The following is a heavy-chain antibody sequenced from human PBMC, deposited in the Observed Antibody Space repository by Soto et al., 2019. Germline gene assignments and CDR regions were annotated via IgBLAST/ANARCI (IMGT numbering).Heavy chain of an antibody. J-gene: IGHJ4*02. CDR2: IYYSGTT. D-gene: IGHD1-26*01. CDR1: GYSISSSNW. Sequence: QVQLQESGPGLVKPSDTLSLTCAVSGYSISSSNWWGWIRQTPGKGLEWIGYIYYSGTTYYNPSLKSRVTMSVDTSKNQFSLKLTSVTAVDTAVYYCERREIQGPIDYWGQGTLVTVSS. CDR3: ERREIQGPIDY. V-gene: IGHV4-28*01.